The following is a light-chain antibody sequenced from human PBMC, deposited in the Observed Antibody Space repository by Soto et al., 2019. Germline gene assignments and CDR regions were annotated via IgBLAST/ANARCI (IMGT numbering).Light chain of an antibody. CDR1: QGISSY. CDR2: AAS. Sequence: DIQLTPSPSFLSASVGDRVPITCRASQGISSYLAWYQQKPGKAPKLLIYAASTLQSGVPSRFSGSGSGTEFTLTISSLQPEDFATYYCQQLNSYPRTFGQGTKVEIK. V-gene: IGKV1-9*01. CDR3: QQLNSYPRT. J-gene: IGKJ1*01.